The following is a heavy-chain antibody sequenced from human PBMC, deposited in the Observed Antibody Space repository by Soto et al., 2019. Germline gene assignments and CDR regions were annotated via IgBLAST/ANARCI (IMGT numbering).Heavy chain of an antibody. CDR1: GGSISSYY. Sequence: PSETLSLTCTVSGGSISSYYWSWIRQPPGKGLEWIGYIYYSGSTNYNPSLKSRVTISVDTSKNQFSLKLSSVTAADTAVYYCARQNYDILTGPSFYYNYYMDVWGKGTTVTVSS. J-gene: IGHJ6*03. CDR3: ARQNYDILTGPSFYYNYYMDV. D-gene: IGHD3-9*01. CDR2: IYYSGST. V-gene: IGHV4-59*01.